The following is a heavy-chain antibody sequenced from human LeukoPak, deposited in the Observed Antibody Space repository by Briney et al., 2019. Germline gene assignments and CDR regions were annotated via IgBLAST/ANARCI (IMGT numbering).Heavy chain of an antibody. CDR2: ISGSGDNT. Sequence: GGSLRLSCAASGFTFSSYAMSWVRQAPGKGLEWVSAISGSGDNTYYADSVKDRFTISRDKSKNTLYLQMNSLGAEDTAVYYCAKNRGNYYYFDYWGQGALVTVSS. J-gene: IGHJ4*02. CDR3: AKNRGNYYYFDY. CDR1: GFTFSSYA. D-gene: IGHD4-11*01. V-gene: IGHV3-23*01.